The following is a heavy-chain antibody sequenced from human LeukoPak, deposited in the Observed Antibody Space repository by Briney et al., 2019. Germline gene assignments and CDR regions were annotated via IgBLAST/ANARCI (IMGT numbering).Heavy chain of an antibody. Sequence: ASVKVSCKASGYTFTSYYMHWVRQAPGQGLEWMGIINPSGGSTSYAQKFQGRVTMTRDTSTSTVYMELSSLRSEDTAVYYCARVPSTVVTPLSDYYYYYGMDVWGQGTTVTVSS. J-gene: IGHJ6*02. D-gene: IGHD4-23*01. CDR2: INPSGGST. CDR3: ARVPSTVVTPLSDYYYYYGMDV. V-gene: IGHV1-46*01. CDR1: GYTFTSYY.